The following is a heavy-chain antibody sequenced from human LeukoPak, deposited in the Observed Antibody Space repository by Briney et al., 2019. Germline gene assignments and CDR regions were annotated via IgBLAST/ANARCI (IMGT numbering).Heavy chain of an antibody. D-gene: IGHD1-26*01. V-gene: IGHV3-48*02. CDR1: GFTFSSYA. CDR2: IRSSSSTI. Sequence: GGSLRLSCAASGFTFSSYAMSWVRQAPGKGLEWVSYIRSSSSTIYYADSVKGRSTISRDNAKNSLYLQMNSLRDEDTAVYYCARDAGSYYDYNYYYGMDVWGQGTTVTVSS. J-gene: IGHJ6*02. CDR3: ARDAGSYYDYNYYYGMDV.